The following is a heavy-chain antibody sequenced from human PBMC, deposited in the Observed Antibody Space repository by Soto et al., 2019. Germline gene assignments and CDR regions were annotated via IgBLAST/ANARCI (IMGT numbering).Heavy chain of an antibody. CDR2: TYYSGST. Sequence: SETLSLTCTVSGGSISQYYWSWIRQPPGKGLEWIGYTYYSGSTNYNPSLKSRVTISLDTSKNQFSLIVSSVTAADTAVYYCAREAGYYDRSGYNWFDPWGQGIQVTVS. J-gene: IGHJ5*02. CDR1: GGSISQYY. CDR3: AREAGYYDRSGYNWFDP. V-gene: IGHV4-59*01. D-gene: IGHD3-22*01.